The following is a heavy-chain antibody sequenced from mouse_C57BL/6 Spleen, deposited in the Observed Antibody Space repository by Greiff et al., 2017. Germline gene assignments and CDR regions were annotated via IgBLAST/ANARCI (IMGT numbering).Heavy chain of an antibody. V-gene: IGHV1-64*01. J-gene: IGHJ3*01. CDR1: GYTFTSYW. CDR3: ARWDGYSVAY. CDR2: IHPNSGST. D-gene: IGHD2-3*01. Sequence: QVQLKQPGAELVKPGASVKLSCKASGYTFTSYWMHWVKQRPGQGLEWIGMIHPNSGSTNYNEKFKSKATLTVDKSSSTAYMQLSSLTSEDSAVYYCARWDGYSVAYWGQGTLVTVSA.